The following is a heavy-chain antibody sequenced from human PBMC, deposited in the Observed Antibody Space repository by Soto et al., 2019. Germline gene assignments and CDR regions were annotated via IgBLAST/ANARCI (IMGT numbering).Heavy chain of an antibody. CDR2: IIPIFGTA. J-gene: IGHJ6*02. CDR1: GGTFSSYA. V-gene: IGHV1-69*13. Sequence: SVKVSCKASGGTFSSYAISWVRQAPGQGLEWMGGIIPIFGTANYAQKFQGRVTITADESTSTAYMELSSLRSEDTAVYYCARDSGGHNTIYYYYGMDVWGQGTTVTVSS. CDR3: ARDSGGHNTIYYYYGMDV. D-gene: IGHD6-19*01.